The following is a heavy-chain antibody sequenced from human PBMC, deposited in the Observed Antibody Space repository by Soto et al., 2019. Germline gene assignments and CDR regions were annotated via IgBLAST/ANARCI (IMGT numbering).Heavy chain of an antibody. CDR1: GFTFSSYG. Sequence: GESLKISCAASGFTFSSYGMHWVRQAPGKGLEWVAVIWYDGSNKYYADSVKGRFTISRDNSKNTLYLQMNSLRAEDTAVYYCARDQVVVTAIQGSGDYYYYGMDVWGQGTTVTVSS. J-gene: IGHJ6*02. D-gene: IGHD2-21*02. CDR2: IWYDGSNK. CDR3: ARDQVVVTAIQGSGDYYYYGMDV. V-gene: IGHV3-33*01.